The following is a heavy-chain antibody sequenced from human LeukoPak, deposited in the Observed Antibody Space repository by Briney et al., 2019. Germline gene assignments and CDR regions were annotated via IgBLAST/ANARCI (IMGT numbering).Heavy chain of an antibody. CDR2: IYHSGST. CDR3: ARQESHRRNASGRYLV. D-gene: IGHD3-10*01. V-gene: IGHV4-30-2*01. J-gene: IGHJ4*02. Sequence: PSETLSLTCTVSGGSISSGGYYWSWIRQPPGKGLEWIGYIYHSGSTYYNPSLKSRVTISVDRSKNQLSLKLNSVTAADTAVYFCARQESHRRNASGRYLVWGQGTLVTVSS. CDR1: GGSISSGGYY.